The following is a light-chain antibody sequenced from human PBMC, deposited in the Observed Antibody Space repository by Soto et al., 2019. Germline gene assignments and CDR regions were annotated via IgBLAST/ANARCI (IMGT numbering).Light chain of an antibody. J-gene: IGKJ4*01. CDR1: QSVSSSY. V-gene: IGKV3-20*01. CDR3: QQYGSSPQLT. Sequence: EIGLTQSPGTLSLSPGERATLSCRASQSVSSSYLAWYQQKPGQAPRLLIYGASSRATGIPDRFSGSGSGTDFTLTISRLEPEDFAVYYCQQYGSSPQLTFGGGTKVDIK. CDR2: GAS.